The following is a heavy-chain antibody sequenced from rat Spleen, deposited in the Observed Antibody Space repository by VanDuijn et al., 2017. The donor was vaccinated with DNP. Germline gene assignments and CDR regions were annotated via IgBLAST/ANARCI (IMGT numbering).Heavy chain of an antibody. J-gene: IGHJ2*01. D-gene: IGHD4-3*01. Sequence: EVQLVESGGGLVQPGGSLKLTCVASGFTFNNYWMTWIRQVPGKGLEWFASITNSGSDTYYPDSVKGRFTISRDNAKSTLYLQMNSLRSEDMATYYCVRWNSGHFDYWGQGVMVTVSS. CDR2: ITNSGSDT. V-gene: IGHV5-31*01. CDR1: GFTFNNYW. CDR3: VRWNSGHFDY.